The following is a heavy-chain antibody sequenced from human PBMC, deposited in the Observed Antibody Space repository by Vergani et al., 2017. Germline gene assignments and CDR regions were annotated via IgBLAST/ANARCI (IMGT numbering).Heavy chain of an antibody. CDR1: GGSISSYY. CDR2: IYYSGST. J-gene: IGHJ3*02. CDR3: ARNPYCGGDCYSDAFDI. Sequence: QVQLQESGPGLVKPSETLSLTCTVSGGSISSYYWSWIRQPPGKGLEWIGYIYYSGSTNYNPSLKSRVTISVDTSKNQFSLKLSSVTAAVTAVYYCARNPYCGGDCYSDAFDIWGQGTMVTVSS. D-gene: IGHD2-21*02. V-gene: IGHV4-59*01.